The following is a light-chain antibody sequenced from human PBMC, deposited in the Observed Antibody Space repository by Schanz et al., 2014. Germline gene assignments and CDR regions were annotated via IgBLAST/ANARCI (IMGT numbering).Light chain of an antibody. Sequence: EIVMTQSPTTLSLSPGETATLSCRASQNVATNLAWYQQKPGQAPRLLIYGASTRVTGIPGRFSGSGSGTDFTLTISSLQTEDFAVYYCQQYNNWPRTFGQGTKVELK. CDR3: QQYNNWPRT. CDR1: QNVATN. CDR2: GAS. J-gene: IGKJ1*01. V-gene: IGKV3-15*01.